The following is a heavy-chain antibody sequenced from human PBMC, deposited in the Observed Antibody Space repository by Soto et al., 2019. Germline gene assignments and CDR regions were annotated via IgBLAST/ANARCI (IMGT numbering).Heavy chain of an antibody. V-gene: IGHV4-59*10. J-gene: IGHJ5*02. CDR1: GGSFSGYY. D-gene: IGHD3-10*01. CDR3: ARVGVTMVRGVITVWFDP. Sequence: SETLSLTCAVYGGSFSGYYWSWIRQPAGKGLEWIGRIYTSGSTNYNPSLKSRVTMSVDTSKNQFSLKLSSVTAADTAVYYCARVGVTMVRGVITVWFDPWGQGTLVTVSS. CDR2: IYTSGST.